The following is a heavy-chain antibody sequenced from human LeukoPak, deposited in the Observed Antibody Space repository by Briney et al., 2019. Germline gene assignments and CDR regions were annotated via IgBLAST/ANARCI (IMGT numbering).Heavy chain of an antibody. D-gene: IGHD4-17*01. CDR1: GFTFSSYS. Sequence: GGSLRLSCAASGFTFSSYSMNWVRQAPGKGLEWVSYISSSSSTIYYADSVKGRFTISRDNAKNSLYLQMNRLRAEDTAVYYCAKAYYGAGVSEYYFAYWGQGTLVTVSS. CDR3: AKAYYGAGVSEYYFAY. V-gene: IGHV3-48*01. J-gene: IGHJ4*02. CDR2: ISSSSSTI.